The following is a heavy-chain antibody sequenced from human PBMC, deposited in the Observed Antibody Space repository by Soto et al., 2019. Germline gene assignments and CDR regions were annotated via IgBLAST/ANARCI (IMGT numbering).Heavy chain of an antibody. V-gene: IGHV4-31*03. CDR2: IYYTGST. CDR1: GGSIYTGDYY. CDR3: ARMISGSYYGLIRD. Sequence: QVQLQESGPGLVKPSQTLSLTCTVSGGSIYTGDYYWSWIRQHPGSGPEWFGDIYYTGSTYSNPSLTSRHTISEDTSENLFPLKLPSLTAADTAIYYCARMISGSYYGLIRDCGQGTLVTVSS. J-gene: IGHJ4*02. D-gene: IGHD3-10*01.